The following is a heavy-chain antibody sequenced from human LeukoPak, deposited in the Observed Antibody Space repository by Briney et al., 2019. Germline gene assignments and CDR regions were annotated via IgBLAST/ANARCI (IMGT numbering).Heavy chain of an antibody. V-gene: IGHV4-34*01. CDR1: GGSFSGYY. J-gene: IGHJ6*02. Sequence: SETLSLTCGVYGGSFSGYYWSWIRQPPGKGLEWIGEINHSGSTNYNPSLKSRVTISVDTSKNQFSLKLSSVTAADTAVYYCARFVVAARYYYYGMDVWGQGTTVTVSS. CDR3: ARFVVAARYYYYGMDV. D-gene: IGHD2-15*01. CDR2: INHSGST.